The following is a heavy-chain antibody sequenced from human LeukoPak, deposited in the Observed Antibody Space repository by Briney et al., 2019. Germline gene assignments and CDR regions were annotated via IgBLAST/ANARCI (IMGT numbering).Heavy chain of an antibody. V-gene: IGHV3-23*01. CDR3: AKEYDILTGHPS. CDR1: GFTFSSYA. J-gene: IGHJ4*02. CDR2: ISGSGGST. Sequence: PGGSLRLSCAASGFTFSSYAMSWVRQAPGKGLEWVSAISGSGGSTYYADSVKGRFIISRDNSQNTLYLQMNSLKAEDTAVYYCAKEYDILTGHPSWGQGTLVTVSS. D-gene: IGHD3-9*01.